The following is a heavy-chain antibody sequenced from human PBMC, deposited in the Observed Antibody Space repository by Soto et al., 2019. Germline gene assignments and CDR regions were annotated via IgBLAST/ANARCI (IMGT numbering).Heavy chain of an antibody. CDR3: AKDRGSILYHWFDP. CDR2: ISDGGGST. V-gene: IGHV3-23*01. J-gene: IGHJ5*02. D-gene: IGHD6-13*01. Sequence: EVQLLESGGGLVQPGGSLRLSCAASGFTFSSYGMSWVRQAPGKGLEWVSVISDGGGSTFYADSVKGRFTISRDNSKNTLYLQINGLRADDTAVYYCAKDRGSILYHWFDPWVQGTLVTVSS. CDR1: GFTFSSYG.